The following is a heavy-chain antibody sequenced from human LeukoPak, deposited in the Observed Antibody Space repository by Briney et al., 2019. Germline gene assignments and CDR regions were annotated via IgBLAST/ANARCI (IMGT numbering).Heavy chain of an antibody. J-gene: IGHJ3*02. CDR1: GGSIISSSNY. CDR3: ASSVRGVTQGAFDI. CDR2: IYYSGST. D-gene: IGHD3-10*01. V-gene: IGHV4-39*01. Sequence: SETLSLTCTVSGGSIISSSNYWGWIRQPLGKGLEWIGSIYYSGSTYYNPSLKSRVTISVDTSKNQFSLKLSSVTAADTAVYYCASSVRGVTQGAFDIWGQGTMVTVSS.